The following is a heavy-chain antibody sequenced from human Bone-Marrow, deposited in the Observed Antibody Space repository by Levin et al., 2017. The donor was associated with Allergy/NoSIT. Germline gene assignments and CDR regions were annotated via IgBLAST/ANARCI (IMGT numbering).Heavy chain of an antibody. CDR2: IFFTGSS. Sequence: SQTLSLTCPVSGGSISSGDYYWSWIRQPPGKGLEWIGYIFFTGSSYFNPSLKSRLSISVDMSKNQFSLKLTSVTAADTAVYYCARAAPPYYDSTGYYFDYWGQGTLVTVSS. J-gene: IGHJ4*02. CDR3: ARAAPPYYDSTGYYFDY. D-gene: IGHD3-22*01. CDR1: GGSISSGDYY. V-gene: IGHV4-30-4*01.